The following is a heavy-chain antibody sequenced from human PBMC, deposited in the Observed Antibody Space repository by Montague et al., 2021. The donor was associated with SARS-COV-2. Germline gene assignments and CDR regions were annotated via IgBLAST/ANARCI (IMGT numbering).Heavy chain of an antibody. CDR2: LNEDGSHT. CDR3: ARDVGGRASY. V-gene: IGHV3-74*01. CDR1: EFLFSRYW. J-gene: IGHJ4*02. D-gene: IGHD1-26*01. Sequence: LSLSSSASEFLFSRYWMHWFRQIPGKGLVWVSRLNEDGSHTTYADSVKGRFTISRDNARNTLYLQMNSLRVEDTAVYYCARDVGGRASYWGQGILVTVSS.